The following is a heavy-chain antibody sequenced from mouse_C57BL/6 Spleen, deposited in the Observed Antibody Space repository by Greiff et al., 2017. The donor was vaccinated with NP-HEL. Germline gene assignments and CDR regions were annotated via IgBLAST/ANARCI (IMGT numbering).Heavy chain of an antibody. J-gene: IGHJ4*01. V-gene: IGHV5-15*01. CDR3: ARHGYEGAMDY. CDR2: ISNLAYSI. D-gene: IGHD2-2*01. CDR1: GFTFSDYG. Sequence: EVMLVESGGGLVQPGGSLKLSCAASGFTFSDYGMAWVRQAPRQGPEWVAFISNLAYSIYYADTVTGRFTISRENAKNTLYLEMSSLRSEDTAMYYCARHGYEGAMDYWGQGTSVTVSS.